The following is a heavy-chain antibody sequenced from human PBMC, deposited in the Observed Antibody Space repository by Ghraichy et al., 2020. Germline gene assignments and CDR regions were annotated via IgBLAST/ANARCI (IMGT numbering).Heavy chain of an antibody. J-gene: IGHJ4*02. Sequence: GGSLRLSCAASGFTFSSYGMHWVRQAPGKGLEWVAVIWYDGSNKYYADSVKGRFTISRDNSKNTLYVQMNSLRAEDTAVYYCAREPYDSSGYYYFDYWGQGNLVTVSS. CDR3: AREPYDSSGYYYFDY. CDR2: IWYDGSNK. D-gene: IGHD3-22*01. V-gene: IGHV3-33*01. CDR1: GFTFSSYG.